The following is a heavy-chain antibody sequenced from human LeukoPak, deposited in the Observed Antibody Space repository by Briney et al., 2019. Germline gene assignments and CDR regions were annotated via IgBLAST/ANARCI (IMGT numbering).Heavy chain of an antibody. V-gene: IGHV4-34*01. CDR3: ARDPASSGPHGFDY. Sequence: SETLSLTCAVYGGSFSGYYWSWIRQPPGKGLEWIGEINHSGSTNYNPSLKSRVTISVDTSKNQFSLKLSSVTAADTAVYYCARDPASSGPHGFDYWGQGTLVTVSS. CDR2: INHSGST. J-gene: IGHJ4*02. CDR1: GGSFSGYY. D-gene: IGHD3-22*01.